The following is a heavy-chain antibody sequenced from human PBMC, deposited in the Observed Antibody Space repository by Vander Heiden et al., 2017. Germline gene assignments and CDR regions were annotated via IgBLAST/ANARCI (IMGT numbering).Heavy chain of an antibody. J-gene: IGHJ6*02. CDR1: GFNVLHYY. V-gene: IGHV3-53*01. CDR2: FYSGGTT. Sequence: EVQLLVSGGGVIQPGASLILSCAASGFNVLHYYMSWVRQAPGKGLDWVSVFYSGGTTYYADSVKGRFTISRDNSKNTLDLQMNNMRAEDTAVYYCARGDITVIDRRYYYYGMDVWGQGTTVTVSS. CDR3: ARGDITVIDRRYYYYGMDV. D-gene: IGHD3-22*01.